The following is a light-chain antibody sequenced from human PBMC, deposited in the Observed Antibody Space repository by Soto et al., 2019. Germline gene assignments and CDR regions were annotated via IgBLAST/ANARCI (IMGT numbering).Light chain of an antibody. J-gene: IGKJ1*01. CDR3: HQRQSWPRT. CDR2: YMS. V-gene: IGKV3-11*01. CDR1: QYVGSR. Sequence: EIVLTQSPATLSSSPGETATLSCRASQYVGSRLAWHQHKPGQAPRLLIYYMSKRATGIPARFSGSGSGTDFTLTISSLAPDDFAIYYCHQRQSWPRTFGQGTKVDIK.